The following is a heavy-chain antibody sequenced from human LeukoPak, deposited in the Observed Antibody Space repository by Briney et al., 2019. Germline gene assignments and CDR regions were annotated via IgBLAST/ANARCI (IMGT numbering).Heavy chain of an antibody. Sequence: GGSLRLSCAASGFTFSSYSMNWVRQAPGKGLEWVSSISSSSSYIYYADSVKGRFTISRDNSRNTLYLQMNSLRAEDTAIYYCAKERSAGWPYDYWGHGTLVTASS. D-gene: IGHD6-19*01. CDR1: GFTFSSYS. J-gene: IGHJ4*01. CDR3: AKERSAGWPYDY. V-gene: IGHV3-21*04. CDR2: ISSSSSYI.